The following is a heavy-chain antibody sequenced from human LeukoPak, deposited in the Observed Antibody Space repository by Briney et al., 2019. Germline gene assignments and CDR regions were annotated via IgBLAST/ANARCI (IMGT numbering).Heavy chain of an antibody. CDR3: ARGKRWLQLNLDY. D-gene: IGHD5-24*01. CDR2: KNPNRGNT. CDR1: VYTFTHYD. V-gene: IGHV1-8*03. J-gene: IGHJ4*02. Sequence: DSVRVSCLASVYTFTHYDINWVRQATGQGLSWMESKNPNRGNTGNAQKCEARVTITRNTSINTAYMRLSSQRTEDTAVYYCARGKRWLQLNLDYWGQGTLVTVSS.